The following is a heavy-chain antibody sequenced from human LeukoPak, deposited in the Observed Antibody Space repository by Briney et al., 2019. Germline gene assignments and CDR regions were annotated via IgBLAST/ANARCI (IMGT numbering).Heavy chain of an antibody. J-gene: IGHJ4*02. D-gene: IGHD4-4*01. CDR1: GGSFSGYY. V-gene: IGHV4-34*01. Sequence: TSETLSLTCAVYGGSFSGYYWSWIRQPPGKGLEWIGEINHSGSTNYNPSLKSRVTISVDTSKNQFSLKLSSVTAADTAVYYCARGPPDYRYYFDYWGQGTLVTVSS. CDR3: ARGPPDYRYYFDY. CDR2: INHSGST.